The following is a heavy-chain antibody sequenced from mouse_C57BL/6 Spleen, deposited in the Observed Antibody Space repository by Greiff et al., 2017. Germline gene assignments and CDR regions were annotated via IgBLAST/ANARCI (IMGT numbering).Heavy chain of an antibody. J-gene: IGHJ1*03. CDR1: GFNIKDAY. D-gene: IGHD1-1*01. CDR3: TTTVVATGYFDV. Sequence: EVQVVESGAELVRPGASVKLSCTASGFNIKDAYMHWVKQRPEQGLEWIGWLDPENGDTEYASKFQGKATITADTSSNTAYLQLSSLTSEDTAVYYCTTTVVATGYFDVWGTGTTVTVSS. V-gene: IGHV14-4*01. CDR2: LDPENGDT.